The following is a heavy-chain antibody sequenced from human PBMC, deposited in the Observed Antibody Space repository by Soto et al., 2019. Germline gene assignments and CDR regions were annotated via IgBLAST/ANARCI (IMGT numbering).Heavy chain of an antibody. D-gene: IGHD3-10*01. CDR2: ISGSGDNT. Sequence: EVQLLESGGDLVQPGGSLRLSCTASGFTFSTYAMTWVRQAPGKGLEWVSAISGSGDNTYYADSVKGRFTISRDNSKRQMYRQRDSERTEDTAVYYCAKDHGWPHYSWGQGTLVTVSS. CDR1: GFTFSTYA. V-gene: IGHV3-23*01. CDR3: AKDHGWPHYS. J-gene: IGHJ4*02.